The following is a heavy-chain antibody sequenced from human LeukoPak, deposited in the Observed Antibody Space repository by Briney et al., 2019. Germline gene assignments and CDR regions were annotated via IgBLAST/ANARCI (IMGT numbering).Heavy chain of an antibody. Sequence: GGSLRLSCAASGFTFSSYGMHWVRQAPGKGLEWVAFIRYDGSNKYYADSVKGRFTISRDNSKNTLYLQMNSLRAEDTAVYYCAKVGLYYSSGWYPYYMDVWGKGTTVTISS. J-gene: IGHJ6*03. CDR1: GFTFSSYG. CDR2: IRYDGSNK. D-gene: IGHD6-19*01. CDR3: AKVGLYYSSGWYPYYMDV. V-gene: IGHV3-30*02.